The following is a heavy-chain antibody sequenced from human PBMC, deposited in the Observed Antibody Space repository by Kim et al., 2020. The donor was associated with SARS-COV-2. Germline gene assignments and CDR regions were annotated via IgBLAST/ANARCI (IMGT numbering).Heavy chain of an antibody. Sequence: SETLSLTCAVYGGSFSGYYWSWIRQPPGKGLEWIGEINHSGSTNYNPSLKSRVTISVDTSKNQFSLKLSSVTAADTAVYYCARGVRGSSRLDYWGQGTLVTVSS. CDR1: GGSFSGYY. V-gene: IGHV4-34*01. J-gene: IGHJ4*02. CDR3: ARGVRGSSRLDY. D-gene: IGHD6-13*01. CDR2: INHSGST.